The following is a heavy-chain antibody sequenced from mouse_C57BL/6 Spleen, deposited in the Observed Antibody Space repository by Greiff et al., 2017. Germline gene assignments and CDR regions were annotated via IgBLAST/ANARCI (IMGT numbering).Heavy chain of an antibody. V-gene: IGHV1-52*01. CDR2: IDPSDSET. J-gene: IGHJ4*01. CDR3: ARGGGDGDYYAMDY. Sequence: QVQLQQPGAELVRPGSSVKLSCKASGYTFTSYWMHWVKQRPIQGLEWIGNIDPSDSETHYNQKFKDKATLTVDKSSSQAYMQLSSLTSEDSAVYYCARGGGDGDYYAMDYWGQGTSVTVSS. CDR1: GYTFTSYW.